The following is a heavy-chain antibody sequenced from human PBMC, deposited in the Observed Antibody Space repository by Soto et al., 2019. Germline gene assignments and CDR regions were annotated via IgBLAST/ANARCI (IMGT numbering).Heavy chain of an antibody. CDR3: AKGGIWLGSVYLDV. J-gene: IGHJ6*03. CDR2: ISYTGGST. CDR1: GFSFDRYA. Sequence: EAQLLESGGGLVQLGGSLRLSCAASGFSFDRYAMTWVRQAPGKGPEWVSSISYTGGSTSYADAVRGRFSTSRDKSKNTGYLQLNSRRAVGAALYYCAKGGIWLGSVYLDVWGKGNTVTVSS. D-gene: IGHD3-10*01. V-gene: IGHV3-23*01.